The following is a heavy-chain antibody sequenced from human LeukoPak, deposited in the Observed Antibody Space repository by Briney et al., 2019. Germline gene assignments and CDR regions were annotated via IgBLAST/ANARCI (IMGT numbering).Heavy chain of an antibody. J-gene: IGHJ4*02. D-gene: IGHD2-2*01. CDR2: IYYRGRT. V-gene: IGHV4-59*01. CDR3: ARVLGCSTTSCYAAYIDS. CDR1: GGSISSYY. Sequence: SETLSLTCTVSGGSISSYYWIWIRQPPGKGLEWIGYIYYRGRTNYNPSLKSRVTISVNTSKNQFSLKLSSVTAADTAVYYCARVLGCSTTSCYAAYIDSWGQGTLVTVSS.